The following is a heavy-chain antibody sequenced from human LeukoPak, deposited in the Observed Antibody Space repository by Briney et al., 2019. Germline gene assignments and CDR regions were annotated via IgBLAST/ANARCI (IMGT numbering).Heavy chain of an antibody. CDR2: IYPRDGST. J-gene: IGHJ6*02. V-gene: IGHV1-46*01. D-gene: IGHD6-19*01. CDR1: GYSFTSNY. Sequence: ASVKVSCKASGYSFTSNYIHWVRQAPGQGLEWMGMIYPRDGSTSYAQKFQGRATVTRDTSTSTVHMELSGLRSEDTAVYYCAITETSSGWYYYYYGIDVWGQGTTVTVSS. CDR3: AITETSSGWYYYYYGIDV.